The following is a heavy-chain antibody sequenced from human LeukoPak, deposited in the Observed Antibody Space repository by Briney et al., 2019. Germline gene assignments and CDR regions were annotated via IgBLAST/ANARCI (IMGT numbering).Heavy chain of an antibody. CDR2: ISGSGGNT. CDR1: GFTFSSYG. CDR3: AKWGHYYDSSGYSLPGGFDY. Sequence: PGGSLRLSCAASGFTFSSYGMSWVRQAPGKGLEWVSAISGSGGNTYYADSVKGRFTISRDNSKHTLYLQMNSLRAEDTAVYYCAKWGHYYDSSGYSLPGGFDYWGQGTLVTVSS. V-gene: IGHV3-23*01. D-gene: IGHD3-22*01. J-gene: IGHJ4*02.